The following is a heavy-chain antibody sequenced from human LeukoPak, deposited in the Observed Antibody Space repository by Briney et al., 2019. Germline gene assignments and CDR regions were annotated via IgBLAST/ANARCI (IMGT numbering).Heavy chain of an antibody. Sequence: GGSLRLSCAASGFTFSSYAMHWVRQAPGKGLEWVAVISYDGSNKYYADSVKGRFTISRDNSKNTLYLQMNSLRAEDTAVYYCASGRRGSGSYFFDYWGQGTLVTVSS. CDR2: ISYDGSNK. J-gene: IGHJ4*02. CDR1: GFTFSSYA. V-gene: IGHV3-30*04. D-gene: IGHD1-26*01. CDR3: ASGRRGSGSYFFDY.